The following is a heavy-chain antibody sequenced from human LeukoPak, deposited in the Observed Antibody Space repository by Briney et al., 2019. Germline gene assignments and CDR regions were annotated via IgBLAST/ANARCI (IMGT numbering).Heavy chain of an antibody. Sequence: PSETLSLTCTVSGDSISSTSYFWGWIRQPPGKGLEWIGGIYYSGSTYYNPSLKSRVTISVDTPKNQFSLKLSSVTAADTAVYYCARRVRVIRAFDIWGQGTMVTVSS. V-gene: IGHV4-39*01. D-gene: IGHD2-21*01. CDR1: GDSISSTSYF. CDR2: IYYSGST. J-gene: IGHJ3*02. CDR3: ARRVRVIRAFDI.